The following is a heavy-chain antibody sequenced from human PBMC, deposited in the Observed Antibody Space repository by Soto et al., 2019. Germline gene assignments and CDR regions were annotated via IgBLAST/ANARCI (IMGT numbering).Heavy chain of an antibody. J-gene: IGHJ4*02. CDR1: GFTFSSYA. D-gene: IGHD2-2*01. Sequence: SLRLSCAASGFTFSSYAMHWVRQAPGKGLEWVAVISYDGSNKYYADSVKGRFTISRDNSKNTLYLQMNSLRAEDTAVYYCANDIIVIPGAKGLDYWGQGALVTVSS. CDR3: ANDIIVIPGAKGLDY. CDR2: ISYDGSNK. V-gene: IGHV3-30-3*02.